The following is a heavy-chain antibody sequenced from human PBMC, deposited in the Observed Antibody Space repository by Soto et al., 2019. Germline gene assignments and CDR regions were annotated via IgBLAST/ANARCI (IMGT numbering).Heavy chain of an antibody. D-gene: IGHD3-22*01. Sequence: LKVFSNASRFPFSAPYTPWVRQPPGEGPEWMGWMNPKSGGTYFAQKFQGRVTLTRDTSISTAYMEVNRLRSDDTAVYYCTRPNIGKSDGLYEPFDIWLQGITVTV. V-gene: IGHV1-2*02. CDR2: MNPKSGGT. CDR1: RFPFSAPY. J-gene: IGHJ3*02. CDR3: TRPNIGKSDGLYEPFDI.